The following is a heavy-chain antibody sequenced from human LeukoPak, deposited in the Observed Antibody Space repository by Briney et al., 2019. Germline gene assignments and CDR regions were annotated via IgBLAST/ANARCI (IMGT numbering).Heavy chain of an antibody. V-gene: IGHV4-30-2*01. D-gene: IGHD3-10*01. J-gene: IGHJ5*02. CDR1: GGSISSGGYS. CDR2: IYHSGST. Sequence: KTSETLSLTCAVSGGSISSGGYSWSWIRQPRGKGLEWIGYIYHSGSTYHNPSLKSRVTISVDRSKNQFSLKLSSVTAADTAVYYCARSAYYYGSGNWFDPWGQGTLVTVSS. CDR3: ARSAYYYGSGNWFDP.